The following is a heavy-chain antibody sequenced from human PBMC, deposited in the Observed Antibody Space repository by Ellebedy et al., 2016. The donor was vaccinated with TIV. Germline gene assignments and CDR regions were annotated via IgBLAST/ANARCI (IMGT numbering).Heavy chain of an antibody. CDR2: ISASGAHL. V-gene: IGHV3-21*04. CDR3: AKDTIDDGYWDFDS. Sequence: GGSLRLSCAASGFTFSSYSMNWVRQAPGKGLEWVSSISASGAHLYYADSVRGRFTISRDNSRNSVYLQMNGLRAEDTAVYYCAKDTIDDGYWDFDSWGQGTLVTVSS. D-gene: IGHD5-18*01. J-gene: IGHJ4*02. CDR1: GFTFSSYS.